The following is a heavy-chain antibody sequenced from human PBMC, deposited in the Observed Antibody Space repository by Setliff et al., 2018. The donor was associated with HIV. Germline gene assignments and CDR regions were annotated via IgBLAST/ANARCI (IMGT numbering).Heavy chain of an antibody. J-gene: IGHJ4*02. Sequence: SETLSLTCAVYGGSSSDYYWSWIRQPPGKGLEWIGEINHSGSTNYNPSLKSRVTISVDTSKKQFSLRLTSVTAADTAVYYCATRYYYGSRSLRFDYWGQGTLVTVSS. CDR3: ATRYYYGSRSLRFDY. CDR1: GGSSSDYY. D-gene: IGHD3-10*01. V-gene: IGHV4-34*01. CDR2: INHSGST.